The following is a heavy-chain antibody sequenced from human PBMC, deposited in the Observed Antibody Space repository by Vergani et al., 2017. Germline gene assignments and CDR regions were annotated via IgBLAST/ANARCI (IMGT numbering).Heavy chain of an antibody. CDR1: GFFFGNYG. Sequence: QVQLVESGGGVVQPGGSLRLSCRGSGFFFGNYGMYWVRQAPGKGIEWVAMIWNHGNRDDYSDALKGRFSISRDNSKNTVYLQMTNLRGEDTAIYYCVLDLPYFQFWNPMVHLWGRGTLVTVSS. V-gene: IGHV3-33*01. CDR2: IWNHGNRD. J-gene: IGHJ5*02. D-gene: IGHD3-10*01. CDR3: VLDLPYFQFWNPMVHL.